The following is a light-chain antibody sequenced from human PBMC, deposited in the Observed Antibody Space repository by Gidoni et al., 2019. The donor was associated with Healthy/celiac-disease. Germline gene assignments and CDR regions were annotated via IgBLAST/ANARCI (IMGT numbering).Light chain of an antibody. J-gene: IGKJ1*01. CDR2: AAS. CDR1: QSISSY. CDR3: QQSYSTPWT. Sequence: DIQMTQFPSSLSASVGDRVTITCRASQSISSYLYLYQQKPGKAPKLLIYAASSLQSRVPSRFSGSGSGTDFTLTISRLQPEDFATYYCQQSYSTPWTFGQGTKVEIK. V-gene: IGKV1-39*01.